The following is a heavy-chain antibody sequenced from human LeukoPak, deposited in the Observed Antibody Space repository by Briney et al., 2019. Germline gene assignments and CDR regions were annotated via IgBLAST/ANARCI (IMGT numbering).Heavy chain of an antibody. Sequence: GGSLRLSCAASGFTFSRHWMSWVRQAPGKGLEWVANIKEEGSEKYYVESVKGRFTISRDNSKNTLYLQMNSLRAEDTAVYYCAGTRVNYDSSGYPSYFDYWGQGTLVTVSS. V-gene: IGHV3-7*03. D-gene: IGHD3-22*01. CDR2: IKEEGSEK. CDR3: AGTRVNYDSSGYPSYFDY. J-gene: IGHJ4*02. CDR1: GFTFSRHW.